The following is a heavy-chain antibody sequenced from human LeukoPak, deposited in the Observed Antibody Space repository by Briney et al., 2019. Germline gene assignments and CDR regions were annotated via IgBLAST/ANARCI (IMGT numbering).Heavy chain of an antibody. J-gene: IGHJ4*02. Sequence: IPSETLSLTCTVSGGSVSSGSYYWSWIRQPPGKGLEWIGYISYSGNTNYNPSLKSRVTISVDTSKNQFSLKLSSVTAADTAVFYCARGRAGTTYYYDSSGYYIDYWGQGTLVTVSS. CDR2: ISYSGNT. CDR1: GGSVSSGSYY. D-gene: IGHD3-22*01. CDR3: ARGRAGTTYYYDSSGYYIDY. V-gene: IGHV4-61*01.